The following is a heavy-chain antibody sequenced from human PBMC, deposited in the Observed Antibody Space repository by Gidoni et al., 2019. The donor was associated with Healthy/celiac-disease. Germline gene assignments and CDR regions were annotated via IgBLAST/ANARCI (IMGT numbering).Heavy chain of an antibody. Sequence: QVQLVESGGGVVQPGRALRLSCAASGFTFSSYGMHWVRQAPGKGLELVAVIWYDGSNKYYADSVKGRFTISRDNSKNTLYLQMNSLRAEDTAVYYCARDRENYYYYGMDVWGQGTTVTVSS. CDR2: IWYDGSNK. CDR1: GFTFSSYG. CDR3: ARDRENYYYYGMDV. D-gene: IGHD1-26*01. V-gene: IGHV3-33*01. J-gene: IGHJ6*02.